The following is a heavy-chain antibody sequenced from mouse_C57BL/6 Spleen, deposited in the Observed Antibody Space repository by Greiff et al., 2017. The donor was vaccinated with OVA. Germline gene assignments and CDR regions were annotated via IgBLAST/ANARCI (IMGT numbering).Heavy chain of an antibody. Sequence: QVQLQQPGAELVKPGASVKLSCKASGYTFTSYWMHWVKQRPGQGLEWIGMIHTNSGSTNYNEKFKSKGTLTVDTSSSTAYMQHSSLTSEDSAVYYCARGGDYDGGEYYYAMDYWGQGTSVTVSS. CDR1: GYTFTSYW. D-gene: IGHD2-4*01. J-gene: IGHJ4*01. V-gene: IGHV1-64*01. CDR3: ARGGDYDGGEYYYAMDY. CDR2: IHTNSGST.